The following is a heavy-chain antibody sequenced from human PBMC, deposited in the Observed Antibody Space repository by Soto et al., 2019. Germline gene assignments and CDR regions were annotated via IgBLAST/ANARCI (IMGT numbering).Heavy chain of an antibody. D-gene: IGHD4-17*01. J-gene: IGHJ6*03. CDR1: GYTFTSYY. CDR3: ARVTTVTTHEYYYYMDV. V-gene: IGHV1-46*03. CDR2: INPSGGST. Sequence: ASVKVSCKASGYTFTSYYMHWVRQAPGQGLEWMGIINPSGGSTSYAQKFQGRVTMTRDTSTSTVYMELSSLRSEDTAVYYCARVTTVTTHEYYYYMDVWGKGTTVTVSS.